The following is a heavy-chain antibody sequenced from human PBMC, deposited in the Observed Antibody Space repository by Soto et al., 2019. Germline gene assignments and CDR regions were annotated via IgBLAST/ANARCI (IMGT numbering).Heavy chain of an antibody. CDR2: IYYSGST. D-gene: IGHD6-13*01. Sequence: ASETLSLTCTVSGGSVSSGSYYWSWIRQPPGKGLEWIGYIYYSGSTNYNPSLKSRVTISVDTSKNQFSLKLSSVTAADTAVYYCARDRWIAAAGAFDYWGQGTLVIVSS. V-gene: IGHV4-61*01. CDR1: GGSVSSGSYY. J-gene: IGHJ4*02. CDR3: ARDRWIAAAGAFDY.